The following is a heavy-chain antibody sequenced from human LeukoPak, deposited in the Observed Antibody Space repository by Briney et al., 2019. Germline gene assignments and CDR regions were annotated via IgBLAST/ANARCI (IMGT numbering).Heavy chain of an antibody. Sequence: ASETLSLTCAVYGGSFSGYYWSWIRQPPGKGLEWIGEINHSGSTNYNPSLKSRVTISVDTSKNQFSLKLSSVTAADTAVYYCARHEHTARRLIPFDYWGQGTLVTVSS. CDR2: INHSGST. V-gene: IGHV4-34*01. D-gene: IGHD6-6*01. J-gene: IGHJ4*02. CDR3: ARHEHTARRLIPFDY. CDR1: GGSFSGYY.